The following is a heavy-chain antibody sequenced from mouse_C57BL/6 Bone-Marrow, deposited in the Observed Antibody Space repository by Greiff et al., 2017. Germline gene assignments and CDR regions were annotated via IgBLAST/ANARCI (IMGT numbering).Heavy chain of an antibody. J-gene: IGHJ1*03. CDR1: GYAFSSSW. Sequence: QVQLKQSGPELVKPGASVKISCKASGYAFSSSWMNWVKQRPGKGLERIGRIYPGDGDTNYNGKFKGKATLTADKSSSTAYMQLSSLTSEDSAVYFCLPSSDLYWYFDVWGTGTTVTVSS. D-gene: IGHD1-1*01. V-gene: IGHV1-82*01. CDR2: IYPGDGDT. CDR3: LPSSDLYWYFDV.